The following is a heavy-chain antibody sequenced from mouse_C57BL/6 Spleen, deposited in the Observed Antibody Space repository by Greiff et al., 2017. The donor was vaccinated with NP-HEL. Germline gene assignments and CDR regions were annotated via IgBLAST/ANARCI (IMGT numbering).Heavy chain of an antibody. V-gene: IGHV6-3*01. CDR2: IRLKSDNYAT. D-gene: IGHD2-3*01. Sequence: EVKLQESGGGLVQPGGSMKLSCVASGFTFSNYWMNWVRQSPEKGLEWVAQIRLKSDNYATHYAESVKGRFTISRDDSKSSVYLQMNNLRAEDTGIYYCTDTEEDGYHWYFDVWGTGTTVTVSS. J-gene: IGHJ1*03. CDR1: GFTFSNYW. CDR3: TDTEEDGYHWYFDV.